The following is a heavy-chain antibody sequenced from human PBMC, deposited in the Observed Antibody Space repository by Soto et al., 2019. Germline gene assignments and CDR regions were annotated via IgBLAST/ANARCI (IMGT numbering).Heavy chain of an antibody. V-gene: IGHV3-15*01. CDR2: DGETT. Sequence: GGTLRLSCAASGFIFDNAWMSWVRQAPGQGLEWVARDGETTDYAAPVKGRFSVSRNDGKNTLSLQMNSLKTEDTAVYYCVTGFPHYYFDYWGPGILVTVSS. CDR1: GFIFDNAW. CDR3: VTGFPHYYFDY. J-gene: IGHJ4*02.